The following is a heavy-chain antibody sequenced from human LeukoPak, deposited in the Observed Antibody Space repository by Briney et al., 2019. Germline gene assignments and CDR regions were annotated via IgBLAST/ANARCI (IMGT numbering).Heavy chain of an antibody. V-gene: IGHV3-33*01. CDR2: IWFDGSNK. CDR3: ARDRAGLDAFDM. CDR1: GFLFSSYA. J-gene: IGHJ3*02. Sequence: PGGSLRLSCAASGFLFSSYAMHWVRQAPGKGLEWAAVIWFDGSNKYYADSVKGRFIISRDNSKNTVYLQLNSLRAEDTAVYYCARDRAGLDAFDMWDQGTVVTVSS.